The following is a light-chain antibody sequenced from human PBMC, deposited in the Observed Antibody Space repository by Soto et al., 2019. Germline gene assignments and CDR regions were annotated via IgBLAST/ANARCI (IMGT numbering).Light chain of an antibody. CDR3: MQALQTPYT. J-gene: IGKJ5*01. V-gene: IGKV2-28*01. CDR2: WGS. Sequence: DIVMTQSPLSLSVTPGEPASISCRSSQSLVHRNGNDFFDWYLQKPGQSPQLLIYWGSIRASGVPDRFSGSGSCTDFTLRITRVEAEDVGVYYCMQALQTPYTFGQGTRLEIK. CDR1: QSLVHRNGNDF.